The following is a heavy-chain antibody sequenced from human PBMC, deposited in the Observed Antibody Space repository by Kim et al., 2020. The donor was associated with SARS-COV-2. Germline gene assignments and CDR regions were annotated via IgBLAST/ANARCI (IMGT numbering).Heavy chain of an antibody. CDR2: ISYDGSNK. D-gene: IGHD3-3*01. J-gene: IGHJ6*02. V-gene: IGHV3-30-3*01. CDR1: GFTFSSYA. Sequence: GGSLRLSCAASGFTFSSYAMHWVRQAPGKGLEWVAVISYDGSNKYYADSVKGRFTISRDNSKNTLYLQMNSLRAEDTAVYYCARDPSPYYDFNYYYGMDVWGQGTTVTVSS. CDR3: ARDPSPYYDFNYYYGMDV.